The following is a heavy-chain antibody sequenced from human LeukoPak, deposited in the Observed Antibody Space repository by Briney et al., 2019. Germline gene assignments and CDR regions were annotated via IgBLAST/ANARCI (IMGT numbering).Heavy chain of an antibody. CDR3: ARDNNYRFDY. J-gene: IGHJ4*02. D-gene: IGHD5-24*01. Sequence: ASVKVSCKSSGYTFTSKGVSWVRQAPGEGLEWMGWISANSGNTNYAQKFQGRVTMTTDTFSSTVYMELRSLRSDDTALYYCARDNNYRFDYWGQGTLVTVPS. V-gene: IGHV1-18*01. CDR2: ISANSGNT. CDR1: GYTFTSKG.